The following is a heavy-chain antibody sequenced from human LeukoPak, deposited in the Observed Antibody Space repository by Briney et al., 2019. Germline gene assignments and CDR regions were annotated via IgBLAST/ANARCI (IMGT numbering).Heavy chain of an antibody. J-gene: IGHJ4*02. V-gene: IGHV3-43D*03. Sequence: GGSLRLSCEPSGFVFDDYAMHWIRQAPGRGLEWVSVTSWSGGTSYADSVKGRFTVSRDNTKNSLFLHMNSLRPNDTASYYCVKDTSPTYYGYFDSWGQGTLVTVSS. CDR2: TSWSGGT. CDR1: GFVFDDYA. CDR3: VKDTSPTYYGYFDS. D-gene: IGHD3-10*01.